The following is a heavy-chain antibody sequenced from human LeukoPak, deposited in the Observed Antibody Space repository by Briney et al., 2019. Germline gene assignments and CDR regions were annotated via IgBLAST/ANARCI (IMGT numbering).Heavy chain of an antibody. V-gene: IGHV5-51*01. D-gene: IGHD3-3*01. CDR1: GYSFTSYW. CDR2: IYPGDSDT. J-gene: IGHJ6*03. Sequence: GESLKISCQGSGYSFTSYWIGWVRQMPGKGLEWMGIIYPGDSDTRYSPSFQGQVTISADKSISTAYLQWSSLKASDTAMYYCARIPHYDFWSGYNQDYYMDVWGKGTTVTVSS. CDR3: ARIPHYDFWSGYNQDYYMDV.